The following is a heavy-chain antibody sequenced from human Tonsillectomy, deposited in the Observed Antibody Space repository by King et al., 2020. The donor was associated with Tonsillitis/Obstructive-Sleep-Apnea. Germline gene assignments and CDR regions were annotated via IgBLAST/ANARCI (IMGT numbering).Heavy chain of an antibody. CDR1: GGSFSGYY. J-gene: IGHJ6*03. CDR3: ARGDIVVVPAAMVYYYYMDV. V-gene: IGHV4-34*01. Sequence: VQLQQWGAGLLKPSETLSLTCAVYGGSFSGYYWSWIRQPPGKGLEWIGEINHSGSTNYNPSLKSRATISVDKSKNQFSLKLSSVTAADTAVYYCARGDIVVVPAAMVYYYYMDVWGKGTTVTVSS. D-gene: IGHD2-2*01. CDR2: INHSGST.